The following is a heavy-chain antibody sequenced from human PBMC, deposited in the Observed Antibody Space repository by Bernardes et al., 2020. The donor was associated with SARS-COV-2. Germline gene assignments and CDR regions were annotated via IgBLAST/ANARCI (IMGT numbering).Heavy chain of an antibody. CDR1: GFTFSSYG. J-gene: IGHJ5*02. CDR2: IWYDGSNK. Sequence: GSLRLSCAASGFTFSSYGMHWVRQAPGKGLEWVAVIWYDGSNKYYADSVKGRFTISRDNSKNTLYLQMNSLRAEDTAVYYCARDFGDSSGWNWFDPWGQGTLVTVSS. D-gene: IGHD6-19*01. CDR3: ARDFGDSSGWNWFDP. V-gene: IGHV3-33*01.